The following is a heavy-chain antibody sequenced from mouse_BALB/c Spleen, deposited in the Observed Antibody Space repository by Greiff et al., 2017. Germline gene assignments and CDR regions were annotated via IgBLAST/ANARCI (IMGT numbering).Heavy chain of an antibody. D-gene: IGHD2-2*01. J-gene: IGHJ3*01. CDR2: IYPGDGDT. CDR1: GYAFSSSW. CDR3: ARPTGYGYDWFAY. V-gene: IGHV1-82*01. Sequence: QVQLQQSGPELVKPGASVKISCKASGYAFSSSWMNWVKQRPGQGLEWIGRIYPGDGDTNYNGKFKGKATLTADKSSSTAYMQLSSLTSVDSAVYFCARPTGYGYDWFAYWGQGTLVTVSA.